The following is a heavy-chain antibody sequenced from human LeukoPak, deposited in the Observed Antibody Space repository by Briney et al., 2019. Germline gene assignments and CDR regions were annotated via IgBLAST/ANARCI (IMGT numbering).Heavy chain of an antibody. D-gene: IGHD1-26*01. Sequence: ASVKVSCKASGYTFTSYYMHWVRQAPGQGLEWMGIINPSGGSTSYAQKFQGRVTMTRDTSTSTVYMELSGLRSEDTAVYYCASSRVGADYFDYWGQGTLVTVSS. CDR2: INPSGGST. CDR1: GYTFTSYY. V-gene: IGHV1-46*01. J-gene: IGHJ4*02. CDR3: ASSRVGADYFDY.